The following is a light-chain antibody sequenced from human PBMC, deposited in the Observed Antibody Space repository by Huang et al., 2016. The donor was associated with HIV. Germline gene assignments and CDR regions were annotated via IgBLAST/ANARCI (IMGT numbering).Light chain of an antibody. V-gene: IGKV1-39*01. J-gene: IGKJ3*01. Sequence: DIQMTQSPSSLSASVGDRVTITCRASQSISIFLNWYQKKPGKAPKLLIYAASNLQSGVPSRFSGSGSGTDFTLTISSLQPEDFATYYCQQSYSTLTFGPGTKVHIK. CDR2: AAS. CDR1: QSISIF. CDR3: QQSYSTLT.